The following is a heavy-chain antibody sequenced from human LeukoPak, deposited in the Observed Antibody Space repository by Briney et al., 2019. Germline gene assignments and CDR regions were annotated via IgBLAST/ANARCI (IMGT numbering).Heavy chain of an antibody. D-gene: IGHD6-13*01. CDR3: ARAFYSSSWYHKEDFFDY. V-gene: IGHV4-39*07. CDR1: GGSISSSSYY. CDR2: IYHSGST. Sequence: PSETLSLTCTVSGGSISSSSYYWGWIRQPPGKGLEWIGSIYHSGSTYYKPSLKSRVTISVDTSKNQFSLKLSSVTAADTAVYYCARAFYSSSWYHKEDFFDYWGQGTPVTVSS. J-gene: IGHJ4*02.